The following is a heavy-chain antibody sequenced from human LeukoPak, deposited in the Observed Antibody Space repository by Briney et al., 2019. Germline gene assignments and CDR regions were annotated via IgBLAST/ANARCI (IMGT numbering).Heavy chain of an antibody. CDR3: ARRSSNWETPIDY. Sequence: SETLSLTCTVSGYSISSGYYWGWIRQPPGKGLEWIGSIYHSGSTYYNPSLKSRVTISVDTSKNQFSLKLSSVTAADTAVYYCARRSSNWETPIDYWGQGTLVTVSS. D-gene: IGHD6-13*01. V-gene: IGHV4-38-2*02. J-gene: IGHJ4*02. CDR2: IYHSGST. CDR1: GYSISSGYY.